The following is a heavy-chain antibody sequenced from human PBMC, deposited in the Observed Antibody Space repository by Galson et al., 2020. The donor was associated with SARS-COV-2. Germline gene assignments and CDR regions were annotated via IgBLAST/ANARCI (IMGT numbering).Heavy chain of an antibody. V-gene: IGHV3-72*01. J-gene: IGHJ6*03. D-gene: IGHD6-19*01. CDR3: ARLSPDSMYSSGWYYYYYYMDV. Sequence: GESLKISCAASGFTFSDHYMDWVRQAPGKGLEWVGRTRNKANSYTTEYAASVKGRFTISRDDSKNSLYLQMNSLKTEDTAVYYCARLSPDSMYSSGWYYYYYYMDVWGKGTTVTVSS. CDR1: GFTFSDHY. CDR2: TRNKANSYTT.